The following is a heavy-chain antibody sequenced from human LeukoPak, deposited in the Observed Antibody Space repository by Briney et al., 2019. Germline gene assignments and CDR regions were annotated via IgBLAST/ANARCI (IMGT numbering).Heavy chain of an antibody. CDR3: ARDPGTWSDY. J-gene: IGHJ4*02. V-gene: IGHV4-34*01. CDR2: INHSGST. Sequence: KPSETLSLTCTVSGGSISSYYWSWIRQPPGKGLEWIGEINHSGSTNYNPSLKSRVTISVDTSKNQFSLKLSSVTAADTAVYYCARDPGTWSDYWGQGTLVTVSS. D-gene: IGHD3-10*01. CDR1: GGSISSYY.